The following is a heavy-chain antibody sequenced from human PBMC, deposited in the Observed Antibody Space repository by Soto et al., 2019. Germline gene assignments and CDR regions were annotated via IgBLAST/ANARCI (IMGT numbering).Heavy chain of an antibody. J-gene: IGHJ4*01. CDR3: ARRIIAVAGYYFDY. CDR1: GGSFSGYY. CDR2: INHSGST. Sequence: QVQLQQWGAGLLKPSETLSLTCAVYGGSFSGYYWSWIRQPPGKGLEWIGEINHSGSTNYNPSLKSRVTISVDTSKNQFSMKLSSVTAADTAVYYCARRIIAVAGYYFDYWGHVTLVTVSS. D-gene: IGHD6-19*01. V-gene: IGHV4-34*01.